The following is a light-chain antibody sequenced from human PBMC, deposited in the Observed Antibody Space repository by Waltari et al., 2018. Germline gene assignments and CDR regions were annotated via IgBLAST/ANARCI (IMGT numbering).Light chain of an antibody. V-gene: IGKV3-20*01. Sequence: EIVLTQSPGTLSLSPGERATLSCRASHSVSSSYLAWYQQQPGQAPRLLIYGASSRATGIPDRFSGSGSGTDFTLTIRRLEPEDFAVYYCQQYGSSPPYTFGQGTKLEIK. CDR2: GAS. CDR3: QQYGSSPPYT. CDR1: HSVSSSY. J-gene: IGKJ2*01.